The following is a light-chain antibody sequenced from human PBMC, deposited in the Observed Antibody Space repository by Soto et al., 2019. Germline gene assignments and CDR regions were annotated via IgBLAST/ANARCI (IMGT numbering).Light chain of an antibody. CDR2: KVS. V-gene: IGKV2-24*01. J-gene: IGKJ2*01. CDR1: QSLVTADGHTF. Sequence: DVVLTQPPLSSPVSLGQPASISCRSSQSLVTADGHTFLSWLQQRPGQPPRVLIYKVSKRFSGVPDKFSGSGAGTDFTLKISRVEAEDVGIYYCLQLTHVPYTFGQGTKVDIK. CDR3: LQLTHVPYT.